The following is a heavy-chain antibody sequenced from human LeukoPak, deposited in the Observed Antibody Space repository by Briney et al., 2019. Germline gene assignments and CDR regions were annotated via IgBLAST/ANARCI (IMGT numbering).Heavy chain of an antibody. CDR1: GYSISSGYY. CDR3: VQDDYGDSGWFDP. V-gene: IGHV4-38-2*02. D-gene: IGHD4-17*01. Sequence: SETLSLTCTVSGYSISSGYYWGWIRQPPGKGLGWVGSIYHTGNTYYNPSLKSRVTISVDTSKNQFSLKLSSVAAADTAVYFCVQDDYGDSGWFDPWGQGTLVTVSS. CDR2: IYHTGNT. J-gene: IGHJ5*02.